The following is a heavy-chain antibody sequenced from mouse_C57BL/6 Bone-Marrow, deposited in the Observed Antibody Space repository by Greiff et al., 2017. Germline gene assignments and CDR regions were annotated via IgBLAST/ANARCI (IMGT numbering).Heavy chain of an antibody. V-gene: IGHV5-4*01. CDR3: ARKDYYGSSYAMDY. Sequence: VQLQQSGGGLVKPGGSLKLSCAASGFTFSSYAMSWVRQTPEKRLEWVATISDGGSYTYYPDNVKGRFTISRDNAKNNLYLQMSHLKSEDTAMYYCARKDYYGSSYAMDYWGQGTSVTVSS. J-gene: IGHJ4*01. D-gene: IGHD1-1*01. CDR2: ISDGGSYT. CDR1: GFTFSSYA.